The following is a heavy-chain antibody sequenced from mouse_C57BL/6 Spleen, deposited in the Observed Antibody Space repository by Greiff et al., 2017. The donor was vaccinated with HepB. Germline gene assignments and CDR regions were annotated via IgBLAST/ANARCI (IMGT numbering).Heavy chain of an antibody. V-gene: IGHV1-53*01. Sequence: VKLQQPGTELVKPGASVKLSCKASGYTFTSYWMHWVKQRPGQGLEWIGNINPSNGGTNYNEKFKSKATLTVDKSSSTAYMQLSSLTSEDSAVYYCARDYYDYDDGYYYAMDYWGQGTSVTVSS. CDR3: ARDYYDYDDGYYYAMDY. CDR2: INPSNGGT. D-gene: IGHD2-4*01. CDR1: GYTFTSYW. J-gene: IGHJ4*01.